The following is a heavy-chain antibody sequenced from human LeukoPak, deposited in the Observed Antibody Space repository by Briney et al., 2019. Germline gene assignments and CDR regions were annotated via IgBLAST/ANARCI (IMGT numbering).Heavy chain of an antibody. D-gene: IGHD3-22*01. CDR1: GFTFSSYW. CDR3: AKAITGNYYDSSGYYYFDY. V-gene: IGHV3-23*01. CDR2: ISGSGGST. J-gene: IGHJ4*02. Sequence: PGGSLRLSCAASGFTFSSYWMSWVRQAPGKGLEWVSAISGSGGSTYYADSVKGRFTISRDNSKNTLYLQMNSLRAEDTAVYYCAKAITGNYYDSSGYYYFDYWGQGTLVTVSS.